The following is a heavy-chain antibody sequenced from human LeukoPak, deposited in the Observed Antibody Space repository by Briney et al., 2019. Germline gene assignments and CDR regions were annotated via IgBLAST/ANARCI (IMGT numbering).Heavy chain of an antibody. D-gene: IGHD3-22*01. CDR2: IYYSGST. V-gene: IGHV4-39*07. J-gene: IGHJ3*02. CDR3: ARDLTMIVGTDAFDI. CDR1: GGSISSSSYY. Sequence: TSETLSLTCTVSGGSISSSSYYWGWIRQPPGKGLEWIGSIYYSGSTYYNPSLKSRVTISVDTSRNQFSLKLSSVTAADTAVYYCARDLTMIVGTDAFDIWGQGTMVTVSS.